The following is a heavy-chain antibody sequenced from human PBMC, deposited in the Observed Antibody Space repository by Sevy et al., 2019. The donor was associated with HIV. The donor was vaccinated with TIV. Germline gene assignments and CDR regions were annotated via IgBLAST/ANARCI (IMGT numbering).Heavy chain of an antibody. V-gene: IGHV1-69*13. J-gene: IGHJ6*02. D-gene: IGHD1-20*01. Sequence: ASVKVSCKASGGTFRISAISWVRQAPGQGLEWMGGITPVFSSANYAQKFQDRVSITAGESTSTAYMELSSLRSEDTAGYYCAREGYIIGTGRAYYYGMDVWGQGTTVTVSS. CDR2: ITPVFSSA. CDR3: AREGYIIGTGRAYYYGMDV. CDR1: GGTFRISA.